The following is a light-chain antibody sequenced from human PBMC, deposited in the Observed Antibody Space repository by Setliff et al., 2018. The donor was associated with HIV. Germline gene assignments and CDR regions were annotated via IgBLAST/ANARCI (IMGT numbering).Light chain of an antibody. CDR1: RSDVGAYNF. Sequence: QSALTQPRSVSGSPGQSVTFSCTGSRSDVGAYNFVSWYQQHPGKAPKLIIYDVNKRPSGVPDRFSGSKSGDTASPSISGLQSEDEADYYCCSYAGSDSYIFGSGTKVTVL. CDR2: DVN. J-gene: IGLJ1*01. V-gene: IGLV2-11*01. CDR3: CSYAGSDSYI.